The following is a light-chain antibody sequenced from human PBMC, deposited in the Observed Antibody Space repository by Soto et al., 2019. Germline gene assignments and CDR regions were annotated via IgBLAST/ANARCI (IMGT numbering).Light chain of an antibody. CDR3: SSYRSGGTFV. V-gene: IGLV2-14*01. CDR2: VVS. Sequence: QSALTQPASVSGSPGQSIAISCTGTSSDVGGYNYVSWHQQHPGKAPKVLISVVSNRPSGVSNRFSGSKSGNTASLTISGLQAEGEADYYCSSYRSGGTFVFGSGTKVTVL. J-gene: IGLJ1*01. CDR1: SSDVGGYNY.